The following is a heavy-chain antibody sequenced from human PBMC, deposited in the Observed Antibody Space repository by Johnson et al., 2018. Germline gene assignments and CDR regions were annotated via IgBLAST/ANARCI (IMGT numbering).Heavy chain of an antibody. CDR3: AKVFSNYRYYHHGMDV. J-gene: IGHJ6*02. D-gene: IGHD4-11*01. Sequence: VQLLETGGGVVQPGRSLRLSCVASGLTFSGYGMHWVRQAPGRGLEWVAVISNAGSNEYYADSVKGRFSISRDNSKNTLYLQMHTLRPEDPAVYYCAKVFSNYRYYHHGMDVWGQGTTVTVSS. CDR1: GLTFSGYG. CDR2: ISNAGSNE. V-gene: IGHV3-30*18.